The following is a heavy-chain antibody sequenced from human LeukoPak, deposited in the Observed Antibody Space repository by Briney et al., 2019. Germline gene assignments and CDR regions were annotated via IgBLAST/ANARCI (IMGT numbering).Heavy chain of an antibody. CDR3: ARSPSWSSSWYDY. Sequence: GASVKVSCKASGYTFTGYYMHWVRQAPAQGLEWIRWINPNSGGTNYAQKFQGRVTMTRDTSISTAYMELSRLRSDDTAVYYCARSPSWSSSWYDYWGQGTLVTVSS. CDR1: GYTFTGYY. J-gene: IGHJ4*02. V-gene: IGHV1-2*02. CDR2: INPNSGGT. D-gene: IGHD6-13*01.